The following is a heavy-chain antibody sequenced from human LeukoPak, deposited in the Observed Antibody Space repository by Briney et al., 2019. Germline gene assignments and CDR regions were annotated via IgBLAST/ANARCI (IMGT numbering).Heavy chain of an antibody. CDR2: ISAYNGNT. D-gene: IGHD3-22*01. CDR1: GYTFPSYG. Sequence: ASVKVSCKASGYTFPSYGISWVRQAPGHGIEWMGWISAYNGNTNYAQKLQGRVTMTTDTSTSTAYMELRSLRSDDTAVYYCARDRGYYDSSGYYHFDYWGQGTLVTVSS. J-gene: IGHJ4*02. V-gene: IGHV1-18*01. CDR3: ARDRGYYDSSGYYHFDY.